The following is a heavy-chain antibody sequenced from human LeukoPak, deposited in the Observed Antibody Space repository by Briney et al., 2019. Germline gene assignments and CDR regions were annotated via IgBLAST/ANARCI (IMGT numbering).Heavy chain of an antibody. CDR2: IYYSGTT. CDR1: GGSITSSSYY. CDR3: ARLPYYYGSGSYGGIDY. D-gene: IGHD3-10*01. V-gene: IGHV4-39*01. Sequence: SETLSLTCIVSGGSITSSSYYGGWIRQPPGKALEWIGSIYYSGTTYYNPSLKSRVTISVDTSKKQLSLQLSSVTAAGTAVYYCARLPYYYGSGSYGGIDYWGQGTLVTVSS. J-gene: IGHJ4*02.